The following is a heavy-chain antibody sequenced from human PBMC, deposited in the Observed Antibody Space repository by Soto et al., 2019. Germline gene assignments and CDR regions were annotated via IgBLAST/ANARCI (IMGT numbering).Heavy chain of an antibody. CDR1: GGSIIRSSFY. V-gene: IGHV4-39*01. Sequence: SDTLSLTRPVSGGSIIRSSFYWGWIRQPPGKVLEWIVSIQYGRSTSYSPSLRGRVTISVDTSKTQVSLKLSSVTAADTAVYYCAGHEIDGVGGAHDAFDIWGQGTMVTVSS. D-gene: IGHD2-15*01. CDR3: AGHEIDGVGGAHDAFDI. CDR2: IQYGRST. J-gene: IGHJ3*02.